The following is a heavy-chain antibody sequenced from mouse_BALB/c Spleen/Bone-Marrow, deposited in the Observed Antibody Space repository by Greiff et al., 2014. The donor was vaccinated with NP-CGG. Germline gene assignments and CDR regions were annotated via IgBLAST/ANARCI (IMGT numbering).Heavy chain of an antibody. CDR3: AKQEGFSYAMDY. CDR2: IWGDGST. CDR1: GFSVTSYG. J-gene: IGHJ4*01. Sequence: VQGVESGPGLVAPSQSLSITCTVSGFSVTSYGVSWVRQPPGKGLEWLGVIWGDGSTNYHSALISRLSISKDNSKSQVLLKLNSLLTDDTATYYCAKQEGFSYAMDYWGQGTSVTVSS. V-gene: IGHV2-3*01.